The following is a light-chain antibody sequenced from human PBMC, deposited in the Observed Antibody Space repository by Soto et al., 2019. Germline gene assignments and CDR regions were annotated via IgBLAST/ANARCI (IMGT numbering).Light chain of an antibody. CDR2: EAS. Sequence: GDRVTITCRASQRISRWLAWYQQKPGKAPNLLIYEASNLEKGVPSRFNGSVSGTEFTLTINDLQPSDSATYYCQQYNASPLSFGGGTKVEIQ. J-gene: IGKJ4*01. CDR3: QQYNASPLS. CDR1: QRISRW. V-gene: IGKV1-5*03.